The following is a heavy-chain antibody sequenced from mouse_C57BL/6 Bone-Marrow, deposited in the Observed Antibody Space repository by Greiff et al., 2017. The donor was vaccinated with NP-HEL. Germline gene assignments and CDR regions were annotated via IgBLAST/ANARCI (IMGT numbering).Heavy chain of an antibody. CDR1: GFTFSSYA. V-gene: IGHV5-4*01. J-gene: IGHJ3*01. CDR2: ISDGGSYT. CDR3: ARDGTTVVARAAY. D-gene: IGHD1-1*01. Sequence: EVHLVESGGGLVKPGGSLKLSCAASGFTFSSYAMSWVRQTPEKRLEWVATISDGGSYTYYPDNVKGRFTISRDNAKNNLYLQMSQLKSEDTAMYYGARDGTTVVARAAYWGQGTLVTVSA.